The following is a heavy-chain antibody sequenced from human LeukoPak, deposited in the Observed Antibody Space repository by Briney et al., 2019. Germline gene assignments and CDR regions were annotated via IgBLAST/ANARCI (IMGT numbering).Heavy chain of an antibody. CDR2: TSPAGNEI. CDR1: GFSFSSFA. CDR3: ARVEMPIIAVFDY. J-gene: IGHJ4*02. Sequence: GGSLRLSCAASGFSFSSFALHWVRQAPGKGLEWVAATSPAGNEIYYADSVKGRFTISRDNSNNTSYLQMNSLRPEDAAVYYCARVEMPIIAVFDYWGQGTLVTVSS. V-gene: IGHV3-30*01. D-gene: IGHD5-24*01.